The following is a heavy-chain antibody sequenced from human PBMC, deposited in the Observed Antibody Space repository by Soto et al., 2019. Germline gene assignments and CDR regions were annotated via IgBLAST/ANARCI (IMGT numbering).Heavy chain of an antibody. CDR3: ARDITMVRGVIKKGTDAFDI. CDR1: GGSISSGGYY. J-gene: IGHJ3*02. V-gene: IGHV4-31*03. Sequence: QVQLQESGPGLVKPSQTLSLTCTVSGGSISSGGYYWSWIRQHPGKGLEWIGYIYYSGSTYYNPSLKSRVTISVDTSKNQFSLKLSSVTAADTAVYYCARDITMVRGVIKKGTDAFDIWGQGTMVTVSS. D-gene: IGHD3-10*01. CDR2: IYYSGST.